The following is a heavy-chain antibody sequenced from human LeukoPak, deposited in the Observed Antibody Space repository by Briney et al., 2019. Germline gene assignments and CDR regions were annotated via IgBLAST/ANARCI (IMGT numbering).Heavy chain of an antibody. CDR1: GGSIRSYY. D-gene: IGHD5-18*01. J-gene: IGHJ4*02. CDR3: ARGQHSYGYFNGFDY. V-gene: IGHV4-59*01. CDR2: IYYSGST. Sequence: PSETLSLTCTVCGGSIRSYYWNWIRQPPGKGLEWIGYIYYSGSTNYNPSLESRVTMSVDTSKNQFSLKLSSVTAADTAVYYCARGQHSYGYFNGFDYWGQGTLVTVSS.